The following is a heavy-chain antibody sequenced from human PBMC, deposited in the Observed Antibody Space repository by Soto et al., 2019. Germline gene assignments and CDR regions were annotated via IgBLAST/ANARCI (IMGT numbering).Heavy chain of an antibody. D-gene: IGHD4-17*01. CDR3: ATILYGANSFDY. CDR1: GGSISSGGYY. J-gene: IGHJ4*02. Sequence: PSETLSLTCTVSGGSISSGGYYWSWIRQHPGKGLEWIGYIYYSGSTYYNPSLKSRVTISVDTSKNQFSLKLSSVTAADTAVYYCATILYGANSFDYWGQGTLVTVSS. V-gene: IGHV4-31*03. CDR2: IYYSGST.